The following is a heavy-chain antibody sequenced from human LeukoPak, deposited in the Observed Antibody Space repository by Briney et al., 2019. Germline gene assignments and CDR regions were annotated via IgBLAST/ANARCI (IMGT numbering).Heavy chain of an antibody. CDR3: ARDRLELFYGMDV. CDR2: INPSGGST. V-gene: IGHV1-46*01. D-gene: IGHD1-7*01. J-gene: IGHJ6*02. CDR1: GYTFTSYY. Sequence: ASVKVSCKASGYTFTSYYMHWARQAPGQGLEWMGIINPSGGSTSYAQKFQGRVTMTTDTSTSTAYMELRSLRSDDTAVYYCARDRLELFYGMDVWGQGTTVTVSS.